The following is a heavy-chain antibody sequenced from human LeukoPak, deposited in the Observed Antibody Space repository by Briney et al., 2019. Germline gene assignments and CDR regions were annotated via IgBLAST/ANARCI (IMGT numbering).Heavy chain of an antibody. CDR2: IYYSGST. J-gene: IGHJ6*03. Sequence: TSETLSLTCTVSGGSISSYYWSWIRQPPGKGLEWIGYIYYSGSTNYNPSLKSRVTISVDTSKNQFSLKLSSVTAADTAVYYCARRAAAGTYYYYYYMDVWGKGTTVTISS. CDR1: GGSISSYY. CDR3: ARRAAAGTYYYYYYMDV. D-gene: IGHD6-13*01. V-gene: IGHV4-59*12.